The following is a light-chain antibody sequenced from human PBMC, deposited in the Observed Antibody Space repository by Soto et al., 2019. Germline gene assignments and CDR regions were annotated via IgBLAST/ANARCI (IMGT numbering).Light chain of an antibody. CDR2: EVS. CDR1: SSDVGRYNY. V-gene: IGLV2-14*01. J-gene: IGLJ1*01. CDR3: TSYTSINTYV. Sequence: QSVLTQPASVSGSPGQSITISCTGTSSDVGRYNYVSWHQQHPGKAPKFMIYEVSNRPSGVSNRFSGSKSGNTASLTISGLQAEDEADYYCTSYTSINTYVFGTGTKVTVL.